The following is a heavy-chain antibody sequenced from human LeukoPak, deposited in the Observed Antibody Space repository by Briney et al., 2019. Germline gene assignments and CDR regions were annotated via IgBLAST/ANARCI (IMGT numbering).Heavy chain of an antibody. CDR2: FDPEDGET. CDR3: VRWYDYGEKRLDP. J-gene: IGHJ5*02. V-gene: IGHV1-24*01. CDR1: GYALTELS. Sequence: ASVKVSCKVSGYALTELSMHWVRQAPGKGLEWMGGFDPEDGETIYAQKFQGRVTMTEDTSTDTAYMELSSLGSEDTAVYYCVRWYDYGEKRLDPWGQGTLVTVSS. D-gene: IGHD3-16*01.